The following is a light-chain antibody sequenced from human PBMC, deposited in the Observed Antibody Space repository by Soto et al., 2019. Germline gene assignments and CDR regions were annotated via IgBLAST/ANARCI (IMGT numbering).Light chain of an antibody. CDR2: GAS. CDR1: QGISEY. Sequence: DIQMAKSPSSLSASIGDRVTITCRASQGISEYLAWYQQRPGNAPNLLLYGASILQSGFPSRFSGSGSGTHFTLTISSLQPEDVATYYCHSYNSIPRTFGQGTTVEIK. CDR3: HSYNSIPRT. J-gene: IGKJ1*01. V-gene: IGKV1-27*01.